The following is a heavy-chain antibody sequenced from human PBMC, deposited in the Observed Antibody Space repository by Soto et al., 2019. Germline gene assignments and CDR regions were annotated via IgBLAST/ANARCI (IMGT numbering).Heavy chain of an antibody. D-gene: IGHD2-15*01. J-gene: IGHJ4*02. CDR1: GFTFSSYS. CDR2: ISSSSSYI. V-gene: IGHV3-21*01. Sequence: EVQLVESGGGLVKPGGSLRLSCAASGFTFSSYSMNWVRQAPGKGLEWVSSISSSSSYIYYADSVKGRFTISRDNAKNSLYLQMNSLRAEDTAVYYCARVPSLSVVVAARTGNYWGQGTLVTVSS. CDR3: ARVPSLSVVVAARTGNY.